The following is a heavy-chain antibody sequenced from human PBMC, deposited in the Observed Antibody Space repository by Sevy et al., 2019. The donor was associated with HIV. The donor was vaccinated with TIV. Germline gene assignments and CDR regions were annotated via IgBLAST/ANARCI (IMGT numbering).Heavy chain of an antibody. Sequence: GGSLRLSCAASGFTFSSYGMHWVRQAPGKGLEWVAVISYDGSNKYYADSVKGRFTISRDNSKNTLYLQMNSLRAEDTAVYYCAKDLHNAYYYDSSGYLFTPPRFDPWGQGTLVTVSS. CDR3: AKDLHNAYYYDSSGYLFTPPRFDP. D-gene: IGHD3-22*01. J-gene: IGHJ5*02. V-gene: IGHV3-30*18. CDR2: ISYDGSNK. CDR1: GFTFSSYG.